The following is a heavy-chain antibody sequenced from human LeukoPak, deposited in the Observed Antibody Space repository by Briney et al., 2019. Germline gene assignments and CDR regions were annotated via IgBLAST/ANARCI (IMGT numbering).Heavy chain of an antibody. J-gene: IGHJ6*03. V-gene: IGHV3-43*02. CDR3: AVAAAGFYYYYYMDV. D-gene: IGHD6-13*01. CDR1: GFTFDDYA. CDR2: ISGDGGST. Sequence: GGTLRLSCAASGFTFDDYAMHWVRQAPGKGLEWVSLISGDGGSTYYADSVKGRFTISRDNSKNSLYLQMNSLSTEDTALYYCAVAAAGFYYYYYMDVWGQGTTVTVSS.